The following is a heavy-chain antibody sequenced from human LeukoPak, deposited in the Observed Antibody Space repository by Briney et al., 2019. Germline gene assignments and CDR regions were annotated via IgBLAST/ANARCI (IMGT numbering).Heavy chain of an antibody. V-gene: IGHV1-69*05. Sequence: SEKVSCKASGGTFTSYAISWGRKAPGQGLEWMGGIIPIFGTANYAQKFQGRVTITTDESTSTAYMELSSLRSEDTAVYYCARVTAGLDYWGQGTLVTVSS. CDR1: GGTFTSYA. J-gene: IGHJ4*02. CDR3: ARVTAGLDY. CDR2: IIPIFGTA.